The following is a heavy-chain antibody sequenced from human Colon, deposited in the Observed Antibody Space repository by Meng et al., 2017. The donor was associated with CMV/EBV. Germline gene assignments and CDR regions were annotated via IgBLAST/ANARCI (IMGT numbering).Heavy chain of an antibody. CDR1: GGSISNTRYY. J-gene: IGHJ3*01. CDR2: IYYGGST. CDR3: ARDDVGHAYSYDEVNAFYF. V-gene: IGHV4-39*07. Sequence: SETLSLTCTVSGGSISNTRYYWGWIRQSPGKGLEWIGSIYYGGSTNYNPFLKSRVTISADTSKNVFSLKLSSVTAADTAVYYCARDDVGHAYSYDEVNAFYFWGQGTLVTVSS. D-gene: IGHD5-24*01.